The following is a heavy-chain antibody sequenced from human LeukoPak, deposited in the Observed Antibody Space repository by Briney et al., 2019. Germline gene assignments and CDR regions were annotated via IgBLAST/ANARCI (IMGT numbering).Heavy chain of an antibody. J-gene: IGHJ6*03. V-gene: IGHV1-2*02. CDR3: ARDPLRYFDLEYRTYYYYYMDV. Sequence: ASVKVSCKASGYTFTGYYIHWVRQAPGQGLEWMGWINPNSGDTNYAQKFQGRVTMTRDTSISTAYMELSRLRSDDTAVYYCARDPLRYFDLEYRTYYYYYMDVWGKGTTVTVSS. CDR2: INPNSGDT. D-gene: IGHD3-9*01. CDR1: GYTFTGYY.